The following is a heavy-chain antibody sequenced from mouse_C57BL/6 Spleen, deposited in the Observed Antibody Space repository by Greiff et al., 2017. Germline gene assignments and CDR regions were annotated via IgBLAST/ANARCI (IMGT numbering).Heavy chain of an antibody. CDR1: GYTFTSYW. CDR2: IYPGSGST. Sequence: VQLQQPGAELVKPGASVKMSCKASGYTFTSYWITWVKQRPGQGLEWIGDIYPGSGSTNYNEKFKSKATLTVDTSSSTAYMQLSSLTSEDSAVXYCARGGTTVVSPFDYWGQGATLTVSS. V-gene: IGHV1-55*01. D-gene: IGHD1-1*01. CDR3: ARGGTTVVSPFDY. J-gene: IGHJ2*01.